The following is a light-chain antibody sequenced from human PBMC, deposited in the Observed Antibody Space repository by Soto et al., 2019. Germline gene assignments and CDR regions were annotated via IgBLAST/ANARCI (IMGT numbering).Light chain of an antibody. CDR3: QQYGTSPYT. Sequence: EIVLTQSPGTLSLSPGDRATLSCRASQSVSSNYLAWYQQKPGRAPRLLIYGASSRATGIPDKFSGRGSGTDFTLTISRPEPEDFAVYFCQQYGTSPYTFGQGAKLEI. CDR1: QSVSSNY. CDR2: GAS. J-gene: IGKJ2*01. V-gene: IGKV3-20*01.